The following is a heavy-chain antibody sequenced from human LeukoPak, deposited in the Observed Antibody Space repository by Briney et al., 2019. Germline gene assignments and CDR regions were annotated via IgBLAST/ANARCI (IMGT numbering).Heavy chain of an antibody. J-gene: IGHJ4*01. Sequence: PSEILSLTCSVSDGSMGTYYWGWIRQPPGKRLEWIGYIYYSGSTTYNPPLKSRVTVSVDTSKNQFSLKLTSMTAADTAVYYCARGRLGRQHASFFDSWGHGTLVTVSS. D-gene: IGHD2-2*01. CDR3: ARGRLGRQHASFFDS. V-gene: IGHV4-59*08. CDR2: IYYSGST. CDR1: DGSMGTYY.